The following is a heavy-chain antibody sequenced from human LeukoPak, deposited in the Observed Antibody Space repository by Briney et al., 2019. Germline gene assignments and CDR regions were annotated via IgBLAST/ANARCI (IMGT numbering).Heavy chain of an antibody. CDR2: IYDIGST. CDR3: ARGLRHYYFDY. J-gene: IGHJ4*02. D-gene: IGHD2-21*01. Sequence: SETLSLTCSVSGGSISSHHWIWIRQLPGKGLEWIGYIYDIGSTNYNPSLKSRVTISVDTSKNQFSLTLSSVTAADTAVYYCARGLRHYYFDYWGQGTLVTVSS. CDR1: GGSISSHH. V-gene: IGHV4-59*11.